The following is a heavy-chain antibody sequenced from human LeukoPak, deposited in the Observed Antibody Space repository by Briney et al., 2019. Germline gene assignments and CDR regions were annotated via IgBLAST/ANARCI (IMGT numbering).Heavy chain of an antibody. J-gene: IGHJ4*02. D-gene: IGHD2-2*01. CDR2: ISGSGGRP. CDR1: GFTFSSCA. CDR3: ARHPEPGYCSSTSCHDSYFDY. Sequence: GGSLRLSCAASGFTFSSCAMSWVRQAPGKGLEWVSAISGSGGRPYYADSVKGRFTISRDNSKDTLYLQMNSLRAEDTAVYYCARHPEPGYCSSTSCHDSYFDYWGQGALSPSPQ. V-gene: IGHV3-23*01.